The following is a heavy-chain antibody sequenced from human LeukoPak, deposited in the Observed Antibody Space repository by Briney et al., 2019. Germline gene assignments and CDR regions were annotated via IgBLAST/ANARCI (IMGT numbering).Heavy chain of an antibody. CDR1: EFTFSTSA. CDR3: ATLSYFYGSGT. Sequence: PGGSLRLSCAASEFTFSTSAMSWVRQAPGKGLEWVSSISGSSDNTYYADSVKGRFTISRDNSKDMLYLQMNSLRGEDTAVYYCATLSYFYGSGTWGQGTLVTVSS. J-gene: IGHJ5*02. V-gene: IGHV3-23*01. CDR2: ISGSSDNT. D-gene: IGHD3-10*01.